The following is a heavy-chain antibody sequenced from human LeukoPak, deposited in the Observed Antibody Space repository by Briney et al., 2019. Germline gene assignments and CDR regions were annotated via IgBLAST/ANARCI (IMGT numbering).Heavy chain of an antibody. CDR3: ASLVGGYCNGGSCYGS. CDR2: IFHSGST. V-gene: IGHV4-38-2*02. J-gene: IGHJ5*02. Sequence: SETLSLTCTVSGYSISSDYYWAWIRQPPGKGLEWIGSIFHSGSTYYNPSLKSRVTISLDTSKNQFSLKMSSVTAADTAVYYGASLVGGYCNGGSCYGSWGQETLVTVSS. CDR1: GYSISSDYY. D-gene: IGHD2-15*01.